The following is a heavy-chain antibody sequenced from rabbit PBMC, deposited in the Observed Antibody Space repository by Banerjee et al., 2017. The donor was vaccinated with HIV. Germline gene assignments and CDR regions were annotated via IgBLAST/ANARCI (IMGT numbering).Heavy chain of an antibody. V-gene: IGHV1S45*01. CDR3: ARCDGASPYYGSIDS. D-gene: IGHD8-1*01. CDR2: VYIGSSDTS. CDR1: GFSFSSSYW. J-gene: IGHJ4*01. Sequence: QEQLVESGGGLVQPEGSLTLTGTASGFSFSSSYWICWVRQAPGKGLEWIGCVYIGSSDTSYYASGVKGRFPLSKPSSTTVTLQMTSLTAADTATYFCARCDGASPYYGSIDSWGPGTLVTVS.